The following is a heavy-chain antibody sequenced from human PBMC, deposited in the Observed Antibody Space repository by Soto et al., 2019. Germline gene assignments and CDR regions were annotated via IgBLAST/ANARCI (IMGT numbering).Heavy chain of an antibody. D-gene: IGHD1-1*01. CDR2: IYATGTT. CDR3: VRDGTRTLRDWFDP. CDR1: GASISGFY. J-gene: IGHJ5*02. Sequence: PSETLSLTCTVSGASISGFYWSWIRKSAGKGLEWIGRIYATGTTDYNPSLKSRVMMSVDTSKKQFSLKLRSVTAADTAVYYCVRDGTRTLRDWFDPWGQGISVTVSS. V-gene: IGHV4-4*07.